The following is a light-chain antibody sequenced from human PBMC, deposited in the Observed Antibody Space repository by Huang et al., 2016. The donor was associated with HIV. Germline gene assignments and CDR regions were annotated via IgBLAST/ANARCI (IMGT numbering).Light chain of an antibody. CDR2: DSS. CDR1: QSISTY. J-gene: IGKJ4*01. CDR3: QQRSDWLT. Sequence: EIVLTQSPATLSFSPGERATLSCRASQSISTYLAWYQPRPGQSPRLLIYDSSKRAVGVPTRFSGRGSGTDFTLTISSLEPEDFAVYFCQQRSDWLTFGGGTRVDI. V-gene: IGKV3-11*01.